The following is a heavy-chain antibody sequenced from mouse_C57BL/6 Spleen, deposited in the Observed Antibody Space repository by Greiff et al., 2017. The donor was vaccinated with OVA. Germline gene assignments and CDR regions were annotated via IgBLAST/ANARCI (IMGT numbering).Heavy chain of an antibody. CDR1: GYSITSGYY. V-gene: IGHV3-6*01. CDR3: ARDGYDGYHAMDY. CDR2: ISYDGSN. J-gene: IGHJ4*01. D-gene: IGHD2-3*01. Sequence: EVKLMESGPGLVKPSQSLSLTCSVTGYSITSGYYWNWIRQFPGNKLEWMGYISYDGSNNYNPSLKNRISITRDTSKNQFFLKLNSVTTEDTATYYCARDGYDGYHAMDYWGQGTSVTVSS.